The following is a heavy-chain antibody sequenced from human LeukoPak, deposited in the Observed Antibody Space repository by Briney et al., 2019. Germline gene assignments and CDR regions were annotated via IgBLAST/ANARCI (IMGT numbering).Heavy chain of an antibody. D-gene: IGHD6-13*01. V-gene: IGHV3-21*04. CDR3: ARRKYSSSWYKDY. Sequence: PGGSLRLSCATSGFTFSSYSMNWVRQAPGKGLEWVSSISGSSYYIYYADSVKGRFTISRDNSENTLYLQMNSLRAEDTATYYCARRKYSSSWYKDYWGQGTLVTVSS. CDR2: ISGSSYYI. J-gene: IGHJ4*02. CDR1: GFTFSSYS.